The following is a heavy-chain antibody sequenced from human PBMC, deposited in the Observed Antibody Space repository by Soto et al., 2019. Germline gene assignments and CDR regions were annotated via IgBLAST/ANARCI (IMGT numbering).Heavy chain of an antibody. CDR2: INPSGGST. CDR1: GYTFTSYY. D-gene: IGHD6-13*01. J-gene: IGHJ6*02. Sequence: ASVKVSCKASGYTFTSYYMHWVRQAPGQGLEWMGIINPSGGSTSYAQKFQGRVTMTRDTSTSTVYMELSSLRSEDTAVYYCARDWRVAAAGNYYYGMDVWGQGTTVTVSS. V-gene: IGHV1-46*01. CDR3: ARDWRVAAAGNYYYGMDV.